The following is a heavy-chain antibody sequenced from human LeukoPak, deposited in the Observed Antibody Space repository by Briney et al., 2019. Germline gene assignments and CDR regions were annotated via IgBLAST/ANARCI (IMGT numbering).Heavy chain of an antibody. CDR3: ARGPVRLARPYDY. J-gene: IGHJ4*02. CDR2: INHTGST. V-gene: IGHV4-34*01. D-gene: IGHD3-9*01. Sequence: SETLSLTCTVQGRSLSGAYWTWIRQPPGKGLEWIGEINHTGSTNYNPSFKSRVTMSADTPKNQFSLNLTSVTAADTALYYCARGPVRLARPYDYWGQGTLVTVSS. CDR1: GRSLSGAY.